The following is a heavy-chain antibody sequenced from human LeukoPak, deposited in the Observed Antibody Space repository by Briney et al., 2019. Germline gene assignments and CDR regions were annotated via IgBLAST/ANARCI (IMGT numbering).Heavy chain of an antibody. CDR1: GGSVSSGSYY. Sequence: TSETLSLTCTVSGGSVSSGSYYWSWIRQPPGKGLEWVGYIYHSGSTNYNPSLKSRATISVDTSKNQFSLKVTSVTAADTAVYYCARDRGYTVPYYYGMDVWGKGTTVTVSS. V-gene: IGHV4-61*01. D-gene: IGHD5-24*01. CDR2: IYHSGST. CDR3: ARDRGYTVPYYYGMDV. J-gene: IGHJ6*04.